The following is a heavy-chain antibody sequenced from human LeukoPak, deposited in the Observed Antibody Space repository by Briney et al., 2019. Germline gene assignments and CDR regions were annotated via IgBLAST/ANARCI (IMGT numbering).Heavy chain of an antibody. CDR3: ARGRDQLRYFDWSLDY. J-gene: IGHJ4*02. V-gene: IGHV3-21*06. D-gene: IGHD3-9*01. Sequence: GGSLRLSCAASGFTFSSYSMNWVRQAPGKGLEWVSSISSSSSYIYYADSVKGRFTISRDNAKNSLYLQMNSLRAEDTAVYYWARGRDQLRYFDWSLDYWGQGTLATVSS. CDR2: ISSSSSYI. CDR1: GFTFSSYS.